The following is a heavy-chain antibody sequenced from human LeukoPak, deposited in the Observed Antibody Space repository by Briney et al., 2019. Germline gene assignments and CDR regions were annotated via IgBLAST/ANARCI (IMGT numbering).Heavy chain of an antibody. CDR2: ISWKNGEL. V-gene: IGHV3-9*01. J-gene: IGHJ6*03. CDR1: GFTFDDSS. D-gene: IGHD2/OR15-2a*01. Sequence: GRSLRLSCAGSGFTFDDSSMHWVRRTPGKGLEWVSGISWKNGELAYADFVGGRFTISRDNAKNSLSLQMNSLSDEDTGVYYCAKEGYGGATFFYYMDVWGKGNTVTVSS. CDR3: AKEGYGGATFFYYMDV.